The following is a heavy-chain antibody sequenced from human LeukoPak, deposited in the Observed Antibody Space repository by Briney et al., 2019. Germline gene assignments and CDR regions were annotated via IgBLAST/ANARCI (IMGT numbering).Heavy chain of an antibody. D-gene: IGHD6-13*01. CDR2: LYWDDDK. J-gene: IGHJ4*02. CDR3: AHSGAAGNFDY. CDR1: GFSLSTTGVG. Sequence: NESGPTLVKPTQTLTLTCTFSGFSLSTTGVGVGWIRQPPGKALEWLALLYWDDDKRYSPSLKSRLTITKDTSKNQVVLKMTNMDPVDTATYYCAHSGAAGNFDYWGQGTLVTVYS. V-gene: IGHV2-5*02.